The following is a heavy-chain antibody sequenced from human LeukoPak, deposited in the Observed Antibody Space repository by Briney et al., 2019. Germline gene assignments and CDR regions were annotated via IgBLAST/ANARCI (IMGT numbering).Heavy chain of an antibody. J-gene: IGHJ4*02. CDR1: GYTFTGYY. V-gene: IGHV1-2*02. CDR2: INPNSGGT. D-gene: IGHD6-6*01. CDR3: ARGRVGSARLGYFDY. Sequence: ASVKVSCKASGYTFTGYYMHWVRQAPGQGLEWVGWINPNSGGTNYAQKFQGRVTMTRDTSISTAYMELSRLRSDDTAVYYCARGRVGSARLGYFDYWGQGTLVTVSS.